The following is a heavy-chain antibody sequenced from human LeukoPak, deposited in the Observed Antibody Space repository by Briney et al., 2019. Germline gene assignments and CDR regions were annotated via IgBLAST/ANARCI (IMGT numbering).Heavy chain of an antibody. Sequence: ASVKVSCKASGYSFTAYYIHWVRQAPGQGLEWMGWINSNSGGTNYAQKFQGRVTMTRDTSISTVYMELSRVRSDDTAVYYCARDLIVVVNPKPEYFQHWGQGTLVTVSS. CDR1: GYSFTAYY. CDR2: INSNSGGT. J-gene: IGHJ1*01. CDR3: ARDLIVVVNPKPEYFQH. D-gene: IGHD3-22*01. V-gene: IGHV1-2*02.